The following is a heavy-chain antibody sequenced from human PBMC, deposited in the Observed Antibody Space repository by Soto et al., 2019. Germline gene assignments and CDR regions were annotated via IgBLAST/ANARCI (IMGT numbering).Heavy chain of an antibody. CDR2: IYSDGTT. J-gene: IGHJ4*02. V-gene: IGHV3-53*01. CDR3: AILSN. Sequence: GGSLRLSCAASGFTVSSNYMNWVRQAPGKGLEWLSIIYSDGTTYYADSVKGRFTISRDNFKNTLYLQMNNLRAEDTEVYYCAILSNWGQGTLVTVSS. D-gene: IGHD2-15*01. CDR1: GFTVSSNY.